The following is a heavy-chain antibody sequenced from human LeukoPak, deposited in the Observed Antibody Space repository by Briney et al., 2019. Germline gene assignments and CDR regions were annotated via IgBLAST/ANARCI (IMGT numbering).Heavy chain of an antibody. V-gene: IGHV1-18*01. CDR2: ISVYNGNT. CDR3: GRDPTYRNYFDS. Sequence: ASVKVSCKASGYTFANFGITWVRQAPGQGLEWMGWISVYNGNTNYAQNLQGRVTLTTDTSTSTVYMELSSLTSDDTAVYYCGRDPTYRNYFDSWGQGTLVTVSS. CDR1: GYTFANFG. J-gene: IGHJ4*02. D-gene: IGHD1-1*01.